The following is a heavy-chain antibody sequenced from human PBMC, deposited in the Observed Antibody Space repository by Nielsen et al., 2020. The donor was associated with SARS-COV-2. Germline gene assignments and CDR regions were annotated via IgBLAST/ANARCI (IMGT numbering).Heavy chain of an antibody. CDR2: IYYSGST. CDR1: GGSISSYY. CDR3: ARTRHPRLDWFDP. J-gene: IGHJ5*02. Sequence: SETLSLTCTVSGGSISSYYWSWIRQPPGKGLEWIGYIYYSGSTNYNPSLKSRVTISVDTSKNQFSLKLSSVTAADTAVYYCARTRHPRLDWFDPWGQGTLVTVSS. V-gene: IGHV4-59*01.